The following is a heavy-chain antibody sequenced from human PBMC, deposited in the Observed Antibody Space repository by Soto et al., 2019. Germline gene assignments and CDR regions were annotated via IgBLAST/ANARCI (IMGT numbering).Heavy chain of an antibody. D-gene: IGHD6-13*01. V-gene: IGHV3-7*01. Sequence: GGSLRLSCAASGFTFSSYWMSWVRQAPGKGLEWVANIKQDGSEKYYVDSVKGRFTISRDNAKNSLYLQMNSLRAEDTAVYYCARDGSSSYAVNTDYWGQGTLVTVSS. CDR2: IKQDGSEK. CDR1: GFTFSSYW. J-gene: IGHJ4*02. CDR3: ARDGSSSYAVNTDY.